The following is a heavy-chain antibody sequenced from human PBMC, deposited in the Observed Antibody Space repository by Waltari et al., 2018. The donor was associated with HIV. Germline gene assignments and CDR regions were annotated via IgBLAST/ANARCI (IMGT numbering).Heavy chain of an antibody. CDR2: VSHSGDT. V-gene: IGHV4-34*01. Sequence: QVQLQQWGTGLSKPSGTLPPRCAIYVTSFSGYYWSGIRQSPSLGLEWIGEVSHSGDTNYNPSFAGRVSISADISKNQLSLNLTSLTAADTGVYFCARGSQHHDHWGQGTPVTVSS. CDR3: ARGSQHHDH. CDR1: VTSFSGYY. J-gene: IGHJ5*02.